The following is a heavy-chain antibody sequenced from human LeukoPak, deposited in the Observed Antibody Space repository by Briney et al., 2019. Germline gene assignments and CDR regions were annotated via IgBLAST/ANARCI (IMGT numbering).Heavy chain of an antibody. CDR1: GGTFSSYA. Sequence: ASVKVSCKASGGTFSSYAISWVRQAPGQGLEWMGRIIPIFGTANYAQKFQGRVTITTDESTSTAYMELSSLRSEDTAVYYCARNYYDNSGYFDYWGQGTLVTVSS. CDR2: IIPIFGTA. V-gene: IGHV1-69*05. CDR3: ARNYYDNSGYFDY. J-gene: IGHJ4*02. D-gene: IGHD3-22*01.